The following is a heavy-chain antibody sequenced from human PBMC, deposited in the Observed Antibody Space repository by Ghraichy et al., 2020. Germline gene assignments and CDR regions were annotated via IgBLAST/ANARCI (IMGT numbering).Heavy chain of an antibody. D-gene: IGHD1-14*01. Sequence: GGSLRLSCTASGFTFGDYAMSWFRQAPGKGLEWVGFIRSKAYGGTTEYAASVKGRFTISRDDSKSIAYLQMNSLKTEDTAVYYCTREAPLPPHTNPYYFDYWGQGTLVTVSS. V-gene: IGHV3-49*03. CDR2: IRSKAYGGTT. CDR3: TREAPLPPHTNPYYFDY. CDR1: GFTFGDYA. J-gene: IGHJ4*02.